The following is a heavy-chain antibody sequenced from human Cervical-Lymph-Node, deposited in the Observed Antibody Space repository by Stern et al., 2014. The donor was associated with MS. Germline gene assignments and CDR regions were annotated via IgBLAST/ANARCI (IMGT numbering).Heavy chain of an antibody. D-gene: IGHD4-11*01. Sequence: QLVQSGAEVKKPGASVNVSCKTSGYTFTYYAISWIRQAPGQGLEWVGWISPYNGNTNFVQKLQGRVAMTTDTSTSTAYMELRSLRSDDTAVYYCARDDDYTRRAIDYWGQGTRVTGSS. V-gene: IGHV1-18*01. CDR3: ARDDDYTRRAIDY. CDR2: ISPYNGNT. J-gene: IGHJ4*02. CDR1: GYTFTYYA.